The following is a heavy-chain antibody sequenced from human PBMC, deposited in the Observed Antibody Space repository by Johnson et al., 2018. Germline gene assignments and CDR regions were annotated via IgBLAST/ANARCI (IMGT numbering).Heavy chain of an antibody. V-gene: IGHV3-30*18. Sequence: FSSYSMNWVRQAPGKGLEWVAVISYDGSNKYYADCVKGRFTISRDNSKNTLYLQMNSLRAEDTAVYYCAKDGCSGGSCYMDVWGKGTTVTVSS. CDR2: ISYDGSNK. CDR1: FSSYS. CDR3: AKDGCSGGSCYMDV. J-gene: IGHJ6*03. D-gene: IGHD2-15*01.